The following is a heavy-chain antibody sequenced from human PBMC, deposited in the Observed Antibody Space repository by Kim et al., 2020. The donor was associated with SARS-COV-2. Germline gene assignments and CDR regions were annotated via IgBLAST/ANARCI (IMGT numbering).Heavy chain of an antibody. D-gene: IGHD3-10*01. CDR2: IYYSGST. Sequence: SETLSLTCTVSGGSISSSSYYWGWIRQPPGKGLEWIGSIYYSGSTYYNPSLKSRVTISVDTSKNQFSLKLSSVTAADTAVYYCARQGSSGSYGWVYYYYGMDVWGQGTTVTVSS. CDR3: ARQGSSGSYGWVYYYYGMDV. V-gene: IGHV4-39*01. CDR1: GGSISSSSYY. J-gene: IGHJ6*02.